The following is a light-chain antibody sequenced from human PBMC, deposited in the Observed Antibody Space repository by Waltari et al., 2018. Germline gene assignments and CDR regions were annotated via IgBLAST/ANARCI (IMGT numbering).Light chain of an antibody. CDR1: QSVLYNSNSKNY. CDR2: WAS. CDR3: QQYYNIPRT. J-gene: IGKJ2*01. V-gene: IGKV4-1*01. Sequence: DIVMTQSPDSLALSLGERATIKCKSSQSVLYNSNSKNYLAWYQQKPEQPPKLLISWASTRESVVPDRFSGSGAGTDFILIISNLYAEDVAVYYCQQYYNIPRTFGQGTKLEI.